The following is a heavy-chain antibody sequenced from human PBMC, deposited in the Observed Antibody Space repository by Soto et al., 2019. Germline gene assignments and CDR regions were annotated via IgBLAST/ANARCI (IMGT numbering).Heavy chain of an antibody. CDR2: ISAYNGNT. D-gene: IGHD2-15*01. CDR1: ANRIASPG. J-gene: IGHJ3*01. Sequence: SWKEPANRIASPGMGWGRQAPGQKKEWMGWISAYNGNTNYAQKLQGRVTMTTDTSTSTAYMELRSLRSDDTAVYYCARVPDIVVFFFD. CDR3: ARVPDIVVFFFD. V-gene: IGHV1-18*01.